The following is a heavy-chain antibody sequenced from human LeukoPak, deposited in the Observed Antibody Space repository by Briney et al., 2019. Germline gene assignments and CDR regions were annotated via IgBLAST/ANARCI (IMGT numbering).Heavy chain of an antibody. CDR1: GGSISSYY. CDR3: ARLRYYDFWSGYYGDYYYMDV. D-gene: IGHD3-3*01. CDR2: IYTSGST. Sequence: PSETLSLTCTVSGGSISSYYWSWIRQPPGKGLEWIGYIYTSGSTNYNPSLKSRVTISVDTSKNQFSLKLSSVTAADTAVYYCARLRYYDFWSGYYGDYYYMDVWGEGTTVTVSS. V-gene: IGHV4-4*09. J-gene: IGHJ6*03.